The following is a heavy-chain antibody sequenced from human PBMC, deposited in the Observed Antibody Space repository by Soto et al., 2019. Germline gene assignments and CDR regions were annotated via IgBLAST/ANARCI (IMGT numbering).Heavy chain of an antibody. Sequence: LRLSCAASGFTFSSYGMHWVRQAPGKGLEWVAVISYDGSNKYYADSVKGRFTISRDNSKNTLHLQMNSLRAEDTAVYYCAKNDYYDSSGLLDYWGQGTLVTVSS. J-gene: IGHJ4*02. CDR3: AKNDYYDSSGLLDY. CDR2: ISYDGSNK. CDR1: GFTFSSYG. D-gene: IGHD3-22*01. V-gene: IGHV3-30*18.